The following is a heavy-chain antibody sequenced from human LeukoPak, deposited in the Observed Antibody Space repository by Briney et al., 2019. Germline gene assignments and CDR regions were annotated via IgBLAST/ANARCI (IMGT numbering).Heavy chain of an antibody. CDR3: ARGPTTVTRAFDY. Sequence: PSETLSLTCTVSGYSISSGFYWGWIRQPPGKGLECIGSIYHSGSTNYNPSLKSRVTMSVDTSKNQFSLKLSSVTAADTAVYYCARGPTTVTRAFDYWGQGTLVTVSS. CDR1: GYSISSGFY. CDR2: IYHSGST. J-gene: IGHJ4*02. V-gene: IGHV4-38-2*02. D-gene: IGHD4-17*01.